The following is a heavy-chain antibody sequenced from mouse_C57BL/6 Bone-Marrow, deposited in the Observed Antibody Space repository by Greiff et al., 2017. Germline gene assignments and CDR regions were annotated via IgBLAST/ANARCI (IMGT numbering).Heavy chain of an antibody. CDR1: GYTFTSYW. Sequence: QVHVKQSGAELVKPGASVKLSCKASGYTFTSYWMHWVKQRPGQGLEWIGMIHPNSGSTNYNEKFKSKATLTVDKSSSTAYMQLSSLTSEDSAVYYCAHYYGSSYVWYFDVWGTGTTVTVSS. D-gene: IGHD1-1*01. V-gene: IGHV1-64*01. CDR3: AHYYGSSYVWYFDV. J-gene: IGHJ1*03. CDR2: IHPNSGST.